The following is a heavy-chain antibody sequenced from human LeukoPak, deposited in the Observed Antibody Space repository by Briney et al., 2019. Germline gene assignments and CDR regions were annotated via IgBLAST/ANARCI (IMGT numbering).Heavy chain of an antibody. Sequence: PGGSLRLSCAASGFTFSTYAMSWVRQAPGKGLEWVSGISGSGGATYYADSVKGRFTISGDNSKNTLYLQMNSLRVEDTAVYYCAKDLAPTIYWGQGTLVTVSS. D-gene: IGHD2-2*01. V-gene: IGHV3-23*01. J-gene: IGHJ4*02. CDR3: AKDLAPTIY. CDR2: ISGSGGAT. CDR1: GFTFSTYA.